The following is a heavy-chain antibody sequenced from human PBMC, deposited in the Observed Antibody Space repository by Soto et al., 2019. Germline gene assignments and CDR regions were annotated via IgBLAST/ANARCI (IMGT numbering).Heavy chain of an antibody. CDR2: IYYSGST. Sequence: PSETLPLTCTVSGGSISSGGYYWSWIRQHPGKGLESIGYIYYSGSTYYTPSLKSRVTISVDTSKNQFSLKLSSVAAADTAVYYCARGWVGYSWARGMYVWGQGTTVTVSS. J-gene: IGHJ6*02. D-gene: IGHD5-18*01. CDR1: GGSISSGGYY. V-gene: IGHV4-31*03. CDR3: ARGWVGYSWARGMYV.